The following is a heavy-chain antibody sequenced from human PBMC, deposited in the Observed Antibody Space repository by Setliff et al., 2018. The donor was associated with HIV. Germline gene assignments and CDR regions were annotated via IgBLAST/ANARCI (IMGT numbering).Heavy chain of an antibody. D-gene: IGHD6-13*01. V-gene: IGHV3-7*01. CDR3: AKNLYRSGWSPLDY. CDR1: GLTFSSYW. Sequence: PGGSLRLSCAASGLTFSSYWISWVRQAPGKGLEWVANINQDGSAKYYVDSVKGRFTISRDNAKNTLYLQMNSLSAEDTAVYYCAKNLYRSGWSPLDYWGQGTLVTVSS. CDR2: INQDGSAK. J-gene: IGHJ4*02.